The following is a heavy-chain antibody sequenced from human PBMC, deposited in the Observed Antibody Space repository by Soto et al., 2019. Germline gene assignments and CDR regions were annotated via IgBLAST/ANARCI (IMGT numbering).Heavy chain of an antibody. CDR3: AIESGYSSGYDAFDI. J-gene: IGHJ3*02. D-gene: IGHD6-19*01. V-gene: IGHV1-2*02. Sequence: ASVKVSCKASGYTFTGYYMHWVRQAPGQGLEWMGWINPNSGGTNYAQKFQGRVTMTRDTSISTAYMELSRLRSDDTAVYYCAIESGYSSGYDAFDIWGQGTMVTVSS. CDR1: GYTFTGYY. CDR2: INPNSGGT.